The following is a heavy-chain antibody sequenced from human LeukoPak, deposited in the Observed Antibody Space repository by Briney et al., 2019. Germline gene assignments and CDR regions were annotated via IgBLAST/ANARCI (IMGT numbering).Heavy chain of an antibody. CDR3: AKDQDFWSGYADY. CDR1: GFTFSSYG. Sequence: PGGSLRLSCAASGFTFSSYGMHWVRQAPGKGLEWVAVISYDGSNKYYADSVKGRFTISRDNPKNTLYLQMNSLRAEDTAVYYCAKDQDFWSGYADYWGQGTLVTVSS. V-gene: IGHV3-30*18. J-gene: IGHJ4*02. D-gene: IGHD3-3*01. CDR2: ISYDGSNK.